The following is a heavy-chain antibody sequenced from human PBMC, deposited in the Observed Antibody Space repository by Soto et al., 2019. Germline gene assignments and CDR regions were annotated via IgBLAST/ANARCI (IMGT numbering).Heavy chain of an antibody. D-gene: IGHD3-3*01. CDR1: RYTFTSYG. V-gene: IGHV1-18*04. CDR3: ARGMSTFWSGHYNAEYFQH. CDR2: ISAYNGNT. J-gene: IGHJ1*01. Sequence: QVQLVQSGAEVKKPGASVKVSCKASRYTFTSYGISWVRQAPGQGLEWMGWISAYNGNTNYAQKLQGRVTMTTDTSTSTAYMELRSLRSDDTAVYYCARGMSTFWSGHYNAEYFQHWGQGTLVTVSS.